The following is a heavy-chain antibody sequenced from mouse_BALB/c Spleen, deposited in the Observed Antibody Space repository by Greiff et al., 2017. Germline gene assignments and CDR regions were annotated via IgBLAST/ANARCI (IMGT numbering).Heavy chain of an antibody. D-gene: IGHD1-1*01. CDR3: ARESPYYYGLHY. CDR1: GFNIKDTY. J-gene: IGHJ2*01. V-gene: IGHV14-3*02. CDR2: IDPANGNT. Sequence: EVQLQQSGAELVKPGASVKLSCTASGFNIKDTYMHWVKQRPEQGLEWIGRIDPANGNTKYDPKFQGKATITADTSSNTAYLQLSSLTSEDTAVYYCARESPYYYGLHYWGQGTTLTVSS.